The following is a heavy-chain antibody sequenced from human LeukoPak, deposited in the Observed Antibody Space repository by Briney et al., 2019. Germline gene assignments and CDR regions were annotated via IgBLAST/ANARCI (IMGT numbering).Heavy chain of an antibody. J-gene: IGHJ6*02. CDR1: GFTFSSYA. CDR2: ISSNGGST. V-gene: IGHV3-64*01. Sequence: PGGSLRLSCAASGFTFSSYAMHWVRQAPGKGLEYVSAISSNGGSTYYANSVKGRFTISRDNSKNTLYLQMGSLRAEDMAVCYCAREPFHYYGMDVWGQGTTVTVSS. CDR3: AREPFHYYGMDV.